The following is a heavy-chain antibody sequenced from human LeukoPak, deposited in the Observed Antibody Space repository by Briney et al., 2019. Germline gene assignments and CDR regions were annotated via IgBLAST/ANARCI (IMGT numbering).Heavy chain of an antibody. CDR2: ISGSGGSP. V-gene: IGHV3-23*01. CDR3: AKGDGYNYPFTPFDY. D-gene: IGHD5-24*01. Sequence: GGSLRLSCAASGFTFSSYAMSWVRQAPGKGLEWVSAISGSGGSPYYADSVKGRFTISRDNSKNTLYLQMNSLRAEDTAVYYCAKGDGYNYPFTPFDYWGQGTLVTVSS. CDR1: GFTFSSYA. J-gene: IGHJ4*02.